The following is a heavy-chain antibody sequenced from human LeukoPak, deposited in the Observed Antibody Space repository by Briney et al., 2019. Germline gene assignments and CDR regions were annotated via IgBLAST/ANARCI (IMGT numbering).Heavy chain of an antibody. CDR1: GFTFSSYS. D-gene: IGHD6-13*01. V-gene: IGHV3-21*01. J-gene: IGHJ4*02. CDR2: ISSSSYI. Sequence: SGGSPRLSCAASGFTFSSYSMNWVRQAPGKGLEWVSSISSSSYIYYADSVKGRFTISRDNAKNSLYLQMNSLRAEDTAVYYCARVDIAAAGDFDYWGQGTLVTVSS. CDR3: ARVDIAAAGDFDY.